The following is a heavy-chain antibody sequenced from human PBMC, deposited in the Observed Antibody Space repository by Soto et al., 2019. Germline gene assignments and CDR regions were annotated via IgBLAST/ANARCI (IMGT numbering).Heavy chain of an antibody. D-gene: IGHD1-26*01. J-gene: IGHJ5*02. CDR3: AKDHGSGSYPS. Sequence: EVQLVESGGGLVQPGGSLRLSCVVSGSIFSSHWMTWVRQAPGKGLEWVASINQDGFGKYYVDSLRGRFAISRDNAKDSVYLQMDSLRGEDTAAYYCAKDHGSGSYPSWGQGPLVTVSS. V-gene: IGHV3-7*05. CDR2: INQDGFGK. CDR1: GSIFSSHW.